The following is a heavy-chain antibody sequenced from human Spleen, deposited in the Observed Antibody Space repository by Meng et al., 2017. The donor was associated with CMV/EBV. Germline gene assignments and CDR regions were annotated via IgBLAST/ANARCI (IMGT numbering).Heavy chain of an antibody. V-gene: IGHV3-20*04. CDR3: ARRGRTTVNYHYYYALDV. CDR1: GFSFDDYG. CDR2: INWNGGGT. Sequence: GESLKISCVVSGFSFDDYGMNWVRQAPGKGLEWVSNINWNGGGTAYADSVKGRFIIPRDNARNSVYLQMNSLRDEDTAVYYCARRGRTTVNYHYYYALDVWGQGTTVTVSS. D-gene: IGHD4-11*01. J-gene: IGHJ6*02.